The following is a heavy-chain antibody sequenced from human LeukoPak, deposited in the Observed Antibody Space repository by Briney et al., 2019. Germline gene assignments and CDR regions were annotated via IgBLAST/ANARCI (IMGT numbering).Heavy chain of an antibody. CDR2: IYPGDSNT. D-gene: IGHD3-22*01. CDR1: GYRFSIYW. CDR3: ASHYETTGYFAFDQ. Sequence: GESLKISCRTSGYRFSIYWMGWVRQMPGKGLEWMAIIYPGDSNTKYSPSFQGQVTISADKSISTAFLQWVSLKASDTAMYYCASHYETTGYFAFDQWGQGTLVTVSS. J-gene: IGHJ4*02. V-gene: IGHV5-51*01.